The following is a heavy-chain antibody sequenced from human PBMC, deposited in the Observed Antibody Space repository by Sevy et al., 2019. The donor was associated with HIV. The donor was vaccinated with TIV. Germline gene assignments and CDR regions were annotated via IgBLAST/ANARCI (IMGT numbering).Heavy chain of an antibody. V-gene: IGHV4-34*01. CDR2: INHSGST. D-gene: IGHD3-3*01. CDR1: GGSFSGYY. J-gene: IGHJ6*02. Sequence: SETLSLTCAVYGGSFSGYYWSWIRQPPGKGLEWIGEINHSGSTNYNPSLKSRVTISVDTSKNQFSLKLSSVTAADTAVYYCARTGTIFGVVITYYYGMDVWGQRTTVTVSS. CDR3: ARTGTIFGVVITYYYGMDV.